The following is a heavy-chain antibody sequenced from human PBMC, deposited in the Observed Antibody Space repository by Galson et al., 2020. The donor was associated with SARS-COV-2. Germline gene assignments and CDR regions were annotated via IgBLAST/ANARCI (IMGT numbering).Heavy chain of an antibody. V-gene: IGHV3-33*06. J-gene: IGHJ5*02. Sequence: GGSLRLSCAASGFTFSRHGMHWVRQAPGKGLEWVAIIWYDGSNKYYADSVKGRFTISRDNSKNTLYLQMNSLRAEDTAVYYCAKEASGDLWSVGFDPWGQGTLVTVSS. CDR2: IWYDGSNK. CDR1: GFTFSRHG. CDR3: AKEASGDLWSVGFDP. D-gene: IGHD3-3*01.